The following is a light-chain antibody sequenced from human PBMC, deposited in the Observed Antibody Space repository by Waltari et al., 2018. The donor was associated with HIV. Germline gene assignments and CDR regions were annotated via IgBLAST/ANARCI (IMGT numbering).Light chain of an antibody. CDR3: GTWESSLHNWV. CDR1: SSNIGNNL. Sequence: QSVLTQPPSVSAAPGQRVTISCSGGSSNIGNNLLSWYQQLPGTAPKLLTFDTTKRPSGIPDQVAAAKSGTSGTLDIAGLQTEDEGHYHCGTWESSLHNWVFGGGTRLTVL. V-gene: IGLV1-51*01. CDR2: DTT. J-gene: IGLJ3*02.